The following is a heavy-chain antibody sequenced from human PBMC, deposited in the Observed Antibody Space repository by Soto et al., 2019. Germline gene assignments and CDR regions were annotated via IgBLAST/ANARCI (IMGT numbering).Heavy chain of an antibody. V-gene: IGHV3-33*01. CDR3: ARDPRGIAVGAFDI. CDR1: GFTFSSYG. J-gene: IGHJ3*02. D-gene: IGHD6-19*01. Sequence: QVQLVESGGGVVQPGRSLRLSCAASGFTFSSYGMHWVRQAPGKGLEWVAVIWYDGSNKYYADSVKGRFTISRDNSKNTLYLQMNSLRAEDTAVYYCARDPRGIAVGAFDIWGQGTMVTVFS. CDR2: IWYDGSNK.